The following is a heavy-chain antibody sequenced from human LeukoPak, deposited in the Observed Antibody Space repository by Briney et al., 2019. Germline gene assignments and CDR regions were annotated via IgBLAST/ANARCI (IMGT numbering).Heavy chain of an antibody. V-gene: IGHV3-11*01. J-gene: IGHJ4*02. CDR2: TSDRGDYT. Sequence: GGSLRLSCAASGFTFSDYYMSWIRQAPGKGLEWVSGTSDRGDYTYYADPVKGRFTISRDSSKNTLFLQMNSLRAEDTALYFCARKAQYNGHYPLDYWGQGALVTVSS. CDR3: ARKAQYNGHYPLDY. CDR1: GFTFSDYY. D-gene: IGHD1-7*01.